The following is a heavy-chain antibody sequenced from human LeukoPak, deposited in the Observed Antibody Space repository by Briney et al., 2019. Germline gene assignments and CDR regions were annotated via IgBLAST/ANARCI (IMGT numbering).Heavy chain of an antibody. D-gene: IGHD3-10*01. V-gene: IGHV6-1*01. J-gene: IGHJ3*01. Sequence: KHSQTLSLTCDISGDSVSSGSGGWNWIRQSPSRGLEWLGRIYYRSQWYNDDAVSVKGRISINPDTAKNQFSLHLNSVTPDDTALYYCARGGLVRGSLNSLTGFDFWGRGTMVTVSS. CDR2: IYYRSQWYN. CDR3: ARGGLVRGSLNSLTGFDF. CDR1: GDSVSSGSGG.